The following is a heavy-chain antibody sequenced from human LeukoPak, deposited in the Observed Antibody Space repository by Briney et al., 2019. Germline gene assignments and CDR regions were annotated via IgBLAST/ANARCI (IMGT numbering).Heavy chain of an antibody. V-gene: IGHV3-9*01. J-gene: IGHJ4*02. CDR3: TRVTSWRTGFDY. Sequence: GGSLRLTCAASGFSFEAYGMYWVRQAPGKGLEWVSGITWNSDDMAYADSVKGRFTISRDNAKNCLYLQMNSLTVEDTALYYCTRVTSWRTGFDYWGQGTLVTVSS. D-gene: IGHD1-1*01. CDR2: ITWNSDDM. CDR1: GFSFEAYG.